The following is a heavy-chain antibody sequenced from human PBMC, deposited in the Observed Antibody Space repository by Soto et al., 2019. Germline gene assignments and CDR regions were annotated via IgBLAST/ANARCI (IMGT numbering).Heavy chain of an antibody. Sequence: GGSLRLSCAGSGFAFSNAWINWVRQAPGKGLEWVSVIYSAGNTYYADSVRGRFTISRDNSKNTLYLQMNSLRAEDTAVYYCARAGVATAHYFDCWGQGTLVTVSS. D-gene: IGHD5-12*01. CDR2: IYSAGNT. CDR3: ARAGVATAHYFDC. V-gene: IGHV3-66*01. CDR1: GFAFSNAW. J-gene: IGHJ4*02.